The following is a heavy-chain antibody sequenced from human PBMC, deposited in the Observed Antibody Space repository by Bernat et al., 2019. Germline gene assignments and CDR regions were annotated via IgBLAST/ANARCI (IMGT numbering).Heavy chain of an antibody. D-gene: IGHD3-3*01. CDR3: ARGSYYDFWSGYYNDAFDI. V-gene: IGHV1-46*01. J-gene: IGHJ3*02. CDR2: INPNSGGT. Sequence: QVQLVQSGAEVKKPGASVRVSCKASGYTFTGSYVHWVRQAPGQGLEWMAIINPNSGGTVYAPNFQGRVTMTRDTSTSTVYMDLSSLRSEDTAVYYCARGSYYDFWSGYYNDAFDIWGQGTMVTVSS. CDR1: GYTFTGSY.